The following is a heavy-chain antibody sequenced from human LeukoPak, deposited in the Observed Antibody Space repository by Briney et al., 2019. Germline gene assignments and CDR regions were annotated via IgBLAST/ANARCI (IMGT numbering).Heavy chain of an antibody. D-gene: IGHD2-21*02. J-gene: IGHJ4*02. V-gene: IGHV4-4*02. CDR1: GGSISSSNW. CDR2: IYTSGST. Sequence: SETLSLTCAVSGGSISSSNWWSWVRQPPGKGLEWIGRIYTSGSTNYNPSLKSRVTISVDTSKNQFSLKLSSVTAADTAVYYCARAYPRAKVTLFDYWGQGTLVTVSS. CDR3: ARAYPRAKVTLFDY.